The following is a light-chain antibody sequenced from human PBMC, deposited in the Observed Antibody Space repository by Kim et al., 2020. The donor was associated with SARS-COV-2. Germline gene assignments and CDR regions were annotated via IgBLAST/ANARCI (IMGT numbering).Light chain of an antibody. CDR3: LLSYTHARGV. V-gene: IGLV7-46*01. CDR2: DTD. CDR1: TGPVTSSHY. J-gene: IGLJ3*02. Sequence: QAVVTQEPSLTVSPGGTITLTCGSSTGPVTSSHYPYWLQQKPGQPPRTLIYDTDNRHSWTPARFSGSLLGGKAALTLWAAQPEDEAEYYCLLSYTHARGVFGGGTQLTVL.